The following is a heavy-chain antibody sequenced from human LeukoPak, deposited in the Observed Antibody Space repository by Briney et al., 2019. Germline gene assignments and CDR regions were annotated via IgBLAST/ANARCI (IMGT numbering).Heavy chain of an antibody. D-gene: IGHD1-1*01. V-gene: IGHV3-21*01. CDR2: ISTSSSYI. CDR1: GFTSRSYS. J-gene: IGHJ3*02. CDR3: ARDRDDWNDASDAFDI. Sequence: GGSLRLSCAASGFTSRSYSMNWVRQAPGKGLEWVSSISTSSSYIYYADSVKGRFTISRDNAKNSLYLQMNSLRAEDTAVYYCARDRDDWNDASDAFDIWGQGTMVTVSS.